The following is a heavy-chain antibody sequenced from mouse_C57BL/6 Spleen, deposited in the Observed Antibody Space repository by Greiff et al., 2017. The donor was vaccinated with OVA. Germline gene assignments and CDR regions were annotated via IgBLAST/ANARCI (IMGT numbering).Heavy chain of an antibody. CDR1: GFTFSDYG. V-gene: IGHV5-17*01. Sequence: EVKLMESGGGLVKPGGSLKLSCAASGFTFSDYGMHWVRQAPEKGLEWVAYISSGSSTIYYADTVKGRFTISRDNAKNTLFLQMTSLRSEDTAMYYCARTHYYGSSPYYYAMDYWGQGTSVTVSS. J-gene: IGHJ4*01. CDR3: ARTHYYGSSPYYYAMDY. CDR2: ISSGSSTI. D-gene: IGHD1-1*01.